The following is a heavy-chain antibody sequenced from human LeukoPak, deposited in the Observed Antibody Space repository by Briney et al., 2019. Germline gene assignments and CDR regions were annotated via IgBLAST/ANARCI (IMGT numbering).Heavy chain of an antibody. CDR2: INHSGST. D-gene: IGHD6-13*01. J-gene: IGHJ4*02. Sequence: SETLSLTCTVSGVSISGYYWSWIRQPPGKGLEWIGEINHSGSTNYNPSLKSRVTISVDTSKNQFSLKLSSVTAADTAVYYCARGKFYRTYSSSWYGPPCFLDYWGQGTLVTVSS. CDR1: GVSISGYY. CDR3: ARGKFYRTYSSSWYGPPCFLDY. V-gene: IGHV4-34*01.